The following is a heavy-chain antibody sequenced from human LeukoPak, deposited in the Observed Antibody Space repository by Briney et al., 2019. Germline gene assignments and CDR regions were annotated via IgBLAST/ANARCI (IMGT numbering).Heavy chain of an antibody. CDR3: ARVSVPITIFGVDHWTLHY. D-gene: IGHD3-3*01. CDR2: IYYSGST. Sequence: SETLSLTCTVSGGSISSYYLSWIRRARGKGLEWIGCIYYSGSTNYNPSLKSRVTISVDTSKNQFSLKLSSVTAADTAVYYCARVSVPITIFGVDHWTLHYWGQGTLVTVSS. CDR1: GGSISSYY. J-gene: IGHJ4*02. V-gene: IGHV4-59*01.